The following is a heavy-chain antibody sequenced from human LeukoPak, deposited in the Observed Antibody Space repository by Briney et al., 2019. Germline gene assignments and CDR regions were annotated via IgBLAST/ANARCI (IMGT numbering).Heavy chain of an antibody. V-gene: IGHV1-24*01. CDR2: FDPEDGET. D-gene: IGHD3-16*01. CDR3: ATVTFKCWFDP. Sequence: ASVKVSGKVSGYTLTELSMHWVRQAPGKWLEWMGGFDPEDGETIYAQKFQGRVTMTEDTSTDTAYMELSSLRSEDTAVYYCATVTFKCWFDPWGQGTLVTVSS. J-gene: IGHJ5*02. CDR1: GYTLTELS.